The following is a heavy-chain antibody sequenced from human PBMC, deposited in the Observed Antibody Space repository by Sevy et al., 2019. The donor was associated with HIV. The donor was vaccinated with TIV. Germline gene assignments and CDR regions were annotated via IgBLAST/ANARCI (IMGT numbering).Heavy chain of an antibody. CDR3: TRWKAAQSIFDY. CDR2: LKSDVYGGTV. CDR1: GFTFGDYC. V-gene: IGHV3-49*04. J-gene: IGHJ4*02. Sequence: GGSLRLSCTASGFTFGDYCMSWVRQAPGKGLEWVAFLKSDVYGGTVDHAASVRGRFVISRDDSKTIAYLQMNDLKTGETGGYYCTRWKAAQSIFDYWGQGALVTVSS. D-gene: IGHD6-13*01.